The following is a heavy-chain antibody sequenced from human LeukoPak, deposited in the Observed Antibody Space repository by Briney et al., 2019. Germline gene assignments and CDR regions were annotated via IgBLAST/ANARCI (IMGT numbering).Heavy chain of an antibody. D-gene: IGHD6-19*01. Sequence: PGGSLRLSCAASGFTFSSYWMSWVRQAPGKGLEWVANIKQDGSEKYYVDSVKGRFTISRDNAKNSLYLQMNSLRAEDTALYCCATSRIAVAGRDYWGQGTLVTVSS. CDR2: IKQDGSEK. J-gene: IGHJ4*02. CDR1: GFTFSSYW. V-gene: IGHV3-7*03. CDR3: ATSRIAVAGRDY.